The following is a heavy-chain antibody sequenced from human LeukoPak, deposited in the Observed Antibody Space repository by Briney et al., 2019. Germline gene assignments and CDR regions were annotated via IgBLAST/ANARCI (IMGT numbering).Heavy chain of an antibody. CDR1: GGSISSYY. CDR2: IYYSGST. CDR3: ARSIVGESWFDP. D-gene: IGHD1-26*01. J-gene: IGHJ5*02. V-gene: IGHV4-59*01. Sequence: SETLSLTCTVSGGSISSYYWSWIRQPPGKGLEWIGYIYYSGSTNYNPSLKSRVTISVDTSKNQFSLKLSSVTAADTAVYYCARSIVGESWFDPWGQGTLVTVSS.